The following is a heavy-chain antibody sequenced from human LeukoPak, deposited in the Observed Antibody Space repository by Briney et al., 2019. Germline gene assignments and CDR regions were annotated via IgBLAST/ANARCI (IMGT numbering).Heavy chain of an antibody. V-gene: IGHV3-48*03. CDR1: GFTFSSYE. J-gene: IGHJ6*04. Sequence: PGGPLRLSCAASGFTFSSYEMNWVRQAPGKGLEGISYISGSGTVTHYADSTEGRFTISRDNTKNSLYLQMNSQRGEDTAVYYCAELGITIIGGVWGKGTTFTISS. CDR2: ISGSGTVT. D-gene: IGHD3-10*02. CDR3: AELGITIIGGV.